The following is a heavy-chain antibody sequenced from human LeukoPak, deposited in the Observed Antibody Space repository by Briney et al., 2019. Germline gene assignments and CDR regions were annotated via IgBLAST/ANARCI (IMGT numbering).Heavy chain of an antibody. Sequence: GGSLRLSCAASGFTFSSYAMHWVRQAPGKGLEWVAVISYDGSNKYYADSVKGRFTISRDNSKNTLYLQMNSLRAEDTAVYYCARVPSRFGEFFYFDYWGQGTLVTVSS. J-gene: IGHJ4*02. CDR2: ISYDGSNK. CDR1: GFTFSSYA. V-gene: IGHV3-30-3*01. CDR3: ARVPSRFGEFFYFDY. D-gene: IGHD3-10*01.